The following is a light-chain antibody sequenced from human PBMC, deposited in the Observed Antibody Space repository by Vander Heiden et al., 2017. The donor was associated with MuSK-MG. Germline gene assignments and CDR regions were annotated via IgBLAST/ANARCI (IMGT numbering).Light chain of an antibody. V-gene: IGLV2-14*03. Sequence: QSALTQPASVSGSPGQSIAISCTGTSSDVGSYDSVSWHQQHPGKAPKVILYEVSNRPSGVSNRFSGSKSGNTASLTISGLQVEDEADYYCSSRLTRNTLIFGGGTKLT. CDR2: EVS. J-gene: IGLJ2*01. CDR1: SSDVGSYDS. CDR3: SSRLTRNTLI.